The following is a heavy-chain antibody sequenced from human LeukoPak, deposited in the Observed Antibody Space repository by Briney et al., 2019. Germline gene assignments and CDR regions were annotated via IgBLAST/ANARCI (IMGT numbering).Heavy chain of an antibody. V-gene: IGHV1-8*01. Sequence: ASVKVSCKASGYTFTIYDINWVRQAPGQGLEWMGWMGARHGYTGSAQRFQGRITMTRDTSISTAYMELSSLTSDDTAVYYCARGWISGDVSEYYFEIWGQGTLVTVSS. J-gene: IGHJ4*02. D-gene: IGHD5/OR15-5a*01. CDR3: ARGWISGDVSEYYFEI. CDR2: MGARHGYT. CDR1: GYTFTIYD.